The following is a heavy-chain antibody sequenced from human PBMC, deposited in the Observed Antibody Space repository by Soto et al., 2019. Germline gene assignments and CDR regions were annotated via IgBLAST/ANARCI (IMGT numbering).Heavy chain of an antibody. Sequence: ASVKVSCKASGYTFTSYGISWVRQAPGQGLEWMGLISASNGNTNYAQKLQGRVTMTTDTSTSTVYMELRSLRSEDTAVYYCARPAVAGSYYYYYGMDVWGQGTTVTVSS. CDR2: ISASNGNT. D-gene: IGHD6-19*01. CDR1: GYTFTSYG. J-gene: IGHJ6*02. CDR3: ARPAVAGSYYYYYGMDV. V-gene: IGHV1-18*01.